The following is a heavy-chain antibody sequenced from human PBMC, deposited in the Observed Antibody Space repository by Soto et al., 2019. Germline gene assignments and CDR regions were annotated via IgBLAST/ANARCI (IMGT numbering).Heavy chain of an antibody. CDR3: ARGGLNDDGTYYYCMDG. CDR2: INSDGSST. V-gene: IGHV3-74*01. D-gene: IGHD4-17*01. CDR1: GFTFSSYW. Sequence: EVQLVESGGGLVQPGGSLRLSCAASGFTFSSYWMHWVRQAPGKGLVWVSRINSDGSSTSYADSVKGRFTISRDNAKNTVYLQMNSLRAEDTSVYYCARGGLNDDGTYYYCMDGWGQVSTVTV. J-gene: IGHJ6*02.